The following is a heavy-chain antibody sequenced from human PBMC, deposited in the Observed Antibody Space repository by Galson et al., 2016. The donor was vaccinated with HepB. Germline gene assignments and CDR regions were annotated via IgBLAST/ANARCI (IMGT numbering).Heavy chain of an antibody. J-gene: IGHJ4*02. CDR1: GNSFSNHW. CDR3: VTVKIFQFILEFQPFDY. CDR2: IHPDEYDT. V-gene: IGHV5-51*01. Sequence: QSGAEVKKPGQSLKVSCKASGNSFSNHWIGWVRQKPGKGLEWMGIIHPDEYDTRYNPSFEGQVTLSADRALNTAYLQWVSLKASDTAMYYCVTVKIFQFILEFQPFDYWGQGTLVTVSS. D-gene: IGHD2-21*01.